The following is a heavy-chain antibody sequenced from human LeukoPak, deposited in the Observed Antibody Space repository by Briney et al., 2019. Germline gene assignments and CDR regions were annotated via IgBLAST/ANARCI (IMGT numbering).Heavy chain of an antibody. CDR2: INPNSGGT. CDR1: GYTFTVYY. D-gene: IGHD3-3*01. Sequence: ASVKVSCKASGYTFTVYYMYWVRDAPGQGLEWMGWINPNSGGTNYAQKFQGRVTMTRDTSISTAYMELSRLRSDDTAVYYCARAGSTIFRVVIAASDYWGQGTLVTVSS. J-gene: IGHJ4*02. V-gene: IGHV1-2*02. CDR3: ARAGSTIFRVVIAASDY.